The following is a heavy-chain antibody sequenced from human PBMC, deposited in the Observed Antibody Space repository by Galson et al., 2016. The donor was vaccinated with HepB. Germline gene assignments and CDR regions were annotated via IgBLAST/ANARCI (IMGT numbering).Heavy chain of an antibody. J-gene: IGHJ4*02. CDR2: IGSSPGNE. CDR1: GFTFTSHS. V-gene: IGHV3-48*02. Sequence: SLRLSCAASGFTFTSHSMNWVRQVPGKGLEWVSYIGSSPGNEYYADSVKGRFTISRDNAKNSLYLQMNSLRDEDTAVYYCVRDPLGYSYALVRYFDYWGQGALVTVSS. CDR3: VRDPLGYSYALVRYFDY. D-gene: IGHD5-18*01.